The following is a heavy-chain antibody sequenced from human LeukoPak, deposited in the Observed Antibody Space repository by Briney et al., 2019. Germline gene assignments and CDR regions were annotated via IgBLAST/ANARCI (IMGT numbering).Heavy chain of an antibody. Sequence: GRSLRLSCAASGFTISTSWMSWVRQAPGKGLEWVANIKPDGSEKYYVDSVKGRFTISRDNAKNSLYLQMNSLRDEDTAVYYCARFKSLDSWGRGTLVTVSS. CDR2: IKPDGSEK. J-gene: IGHJ4*02. CDR1: GFTISTSW. V-gene: IGHV3-7*01. CDR3: ARFKSLDS.